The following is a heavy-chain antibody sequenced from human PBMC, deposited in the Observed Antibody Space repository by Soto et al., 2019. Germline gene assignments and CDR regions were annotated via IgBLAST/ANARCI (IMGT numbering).Heavy chain of an antibody. CDR3: ARRGVSSSGYYYYAMDV. CDR2: IYSNGDT. J-gene: IGHJ6*02. V-gene: IGHV4-31*03. CDR1: SDSMNSGGYY. D-gene: IGHD6-6*01. Sequence: SETLSLTCSVSSDSMNSGGYYWSWIRQHTGKGLEWIGYIYSNGDTYYNPSLKSRVTISVDTSKNQFSLNLTSVTAADTAVYYCARRGVSSSGYYYYAMDVWGQGTTVTVSS.